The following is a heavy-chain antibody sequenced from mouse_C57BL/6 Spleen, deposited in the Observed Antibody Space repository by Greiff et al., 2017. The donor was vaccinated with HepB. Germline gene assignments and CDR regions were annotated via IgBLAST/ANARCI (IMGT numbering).Heavy chain of an antibody. D-gene: IGHD1-1*01. Sequence: EVQLQESGPGLVKPSQSLSLTCSVTGYSITSGYYWNWIRQFPGNKLEWMGYISYDGSNNYNPSLKNRISITRDTSKNQFFLKLNSVTTEDTATYYCAAYYSASSFFSVMCSWGLGTSVTVSS. V-gene: IGHV3-6*01. J-gene: IGHJ4*01. CDR2: ISYDGSN. CDR3: AAYYSASSFFSVMCS. CDR1: GYSITSGYY.